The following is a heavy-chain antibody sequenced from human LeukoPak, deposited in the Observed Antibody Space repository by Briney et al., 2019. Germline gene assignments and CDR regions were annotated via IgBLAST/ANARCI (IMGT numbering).Heavy chain of an antibody. CDR2: ISGSGGST. V-gene: IGHV3-23*01. Sequence: SGGSLRLSCAASGFTFSSYAMSRVRQAPGKGLEGVSAISGSGGSTYYADSVKGRFTISRDNSKNTLYLQMNSLRAEDTAVYYCAKDRVVRGADVYWGQGTLVTVSS. CDR3: AKDRVVRGADVY. D-gene: IGHD3-10*01. J-gene: IGHJ4*02. CDR1: GFTFSSYA.